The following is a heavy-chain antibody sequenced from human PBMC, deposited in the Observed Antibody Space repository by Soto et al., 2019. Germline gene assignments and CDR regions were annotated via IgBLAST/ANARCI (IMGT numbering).Heavy chain of an antibody. V-gene: IGHV5-51*01. D-gene: IGHD2-15*01. J-gene: IGHJ3*02. Sequence: PVESQKISWKGSGCSFTSYWIGWVRQMPGKGLEWMGIIYPGDSDTRYSPSFQGQVTISADKSISTAYLQWSSLKASDTAMYYCARRLGYCSGGSCYSRPSGAFDIWGQGTMVTVSS. CDR2: IYPGDSDT. CDR3: ARRLGYCSGGSCYSRPSGAFDI. CDR1: GCSFTSYW.